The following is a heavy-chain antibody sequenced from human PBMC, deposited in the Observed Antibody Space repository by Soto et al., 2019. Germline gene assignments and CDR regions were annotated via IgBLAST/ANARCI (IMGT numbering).Heavy chain of an antibody. CDR2: ISDSGST. V-gene: IGHV3-23*01. CDR3: AKVWSEDGYCTRTSCLYYFHH. D-gene: IGHD2-2*03. J-gene: IGHJ4*02. Sequence: EVQLLESGGGLVQPGGSLRLSCEASGFTFSASAMSWVRQAPGKGLEWVSTISDSGSTYYLDSVKGRFTISRDISKNTLYLQMNSLRAEDTAVYYCAKVWSEDGYCTRTSCLYYFHHWGQGTLVTVSS. CDR1: GFTFSASA.